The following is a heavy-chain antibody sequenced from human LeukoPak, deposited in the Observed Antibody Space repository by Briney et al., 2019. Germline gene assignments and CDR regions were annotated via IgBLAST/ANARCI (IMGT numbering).Heavy chain of an antibody. CDR1: GFTFSSYG. D-gene: IGHD2-2*01. Sequence: PGGSLRLSCAASGFTFSSYGMHWVRQAPGKGLEWVAVISYDGSNKYYADSVKGRFTISRDNSKNTLYLQMNSLRAEDTAVYYCAKDPRGYCSSTSCYGIDYWGQGTLVTVSS. V-gene: IGHV3-30*18. J-gene: IGHJ4*02. CDR3: AKDPRGYCSSTSCYGIDY. CDR2: ISYDGSNK.